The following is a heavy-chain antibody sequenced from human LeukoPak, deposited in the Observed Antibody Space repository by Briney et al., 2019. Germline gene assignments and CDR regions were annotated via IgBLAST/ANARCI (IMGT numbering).Heavy chain of an antibody. CDR1: GFTFSSYA. J-gene: IGHJ6*02. D-gene: IGHD6-13*01. CDR2: ISGSGGGT. CDR3: AKDVQYSSSWYMGPGYYYYGMDV. Sequence: GGSRGLSCAASGFTFSSYAMSGVRQAPGKGLEWVSAISGSGGGTYYADSVKGRFTISRDNSKNTLYLQMNSLRAEDTAVYYCAKDVQYSSSWYMGPGYYYYGMDVWGQGTTVTVSS. V-gene: IGHV3-23*01.